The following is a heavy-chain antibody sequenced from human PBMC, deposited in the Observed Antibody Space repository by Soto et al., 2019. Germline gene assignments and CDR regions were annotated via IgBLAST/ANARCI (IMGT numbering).Heavy chain of an antibody. D-gene: IGHD4-17*01. Sequence: SETLSLTCTVSGGSISSSSYYWGWIRQPPGKGLEWIGSIYYSGSTYYNPSLKSRVTISVDTSKNQFSLKLSSVTAADTAVYYCARDLNGDYVGWFDPWGQGTLVTVSS. CDR2: IYYSGST. J-gene: IGHJ5*02. CDR3: ARDLNGDYVGWFDP. CDR1: GGSISSSSYY. V-gene: IGHV4-39*07.